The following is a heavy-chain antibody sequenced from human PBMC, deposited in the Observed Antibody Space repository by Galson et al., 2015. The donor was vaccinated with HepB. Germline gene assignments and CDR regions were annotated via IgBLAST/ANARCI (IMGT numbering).Heavy chain of an antibody. CDR1: GGSISSAGYS. V-gene: IGHV4-30-2*01. J-gene: IGHJ4*02. D-gene: IGHD4-23*01. Sequence: LSLTCSVSGGSISSAGYSWSWIRQPPGKGLEWIGYIYHSGSTYYNPSLKSRVTISVDRSKNQFSLKLSSVAAADTAVYYCARGGVDYGGNSGKLGFDYWGRGTLVTVSS. CDR2: IYHSGST. CDR3: ARGGVDYGGNSGKLGFDY.